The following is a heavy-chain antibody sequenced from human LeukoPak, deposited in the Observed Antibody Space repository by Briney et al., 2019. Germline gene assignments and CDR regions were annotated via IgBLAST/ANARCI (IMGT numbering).Heavy chain of an antibody. CDR3: ARAVLVRYFDWLLSLDS. CDR1: GGTFSSYA. CDR2: IIPIFGTA. D-gene: IGHD3-9*01. J-gene: IGHJ4*02. Sequence: SVKVSCKASGGTFSSYAISWVRQAPGQGLEWMGGIIPIFGTANYAQKFQGRVTITADESTSTAYMELSSLRSEDTAVYYCARAVLVRYFDWLLSLDSWGQGTLVTVSS. V-gene: IGHV1-69*13.